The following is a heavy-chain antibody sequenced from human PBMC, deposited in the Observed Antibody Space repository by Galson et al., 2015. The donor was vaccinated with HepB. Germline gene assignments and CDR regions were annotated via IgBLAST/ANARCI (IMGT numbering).Heavy chain of an antibody. CDR2: IWYDGSNK. V-gene: IGHV3-33*01. Sequence: SLRLSCAASGFTFSSYGMHWVRQAPGKGLEWVAVIWYDGSNKYYADSVKGRFTISRDNSKNTLYLQMNSLRAEDTAVYYCARGDIPYGMDVWGQGTTVTVSS. J-gene: IGHJ6*02. CDR3: ARGDIPYGMDV. CDR1: GFTFSSYG. D-gene: IGHD3-9*01.